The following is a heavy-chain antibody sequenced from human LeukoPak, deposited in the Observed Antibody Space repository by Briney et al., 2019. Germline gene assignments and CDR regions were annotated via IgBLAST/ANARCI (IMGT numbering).Heavy chain of an antibody. Sequence: GASVKVSCKASDDTFSNYGISWVRQAPGQGLEWMGWISTYNGNTHYAQKFQGRVTMTTDTSTNIAYLELRDLRSDDTAGYYCAXTQWLEDAFDFWGQGTVVTVSS. D-gene: IGHD6-19*01. CDR1: DDTFSNYG. V-gene: IGHV1-18*01. CDR2: ISTYNGNT. J-gene: IGHJ3*01. CDR3: AXTQWLEDAFDF.